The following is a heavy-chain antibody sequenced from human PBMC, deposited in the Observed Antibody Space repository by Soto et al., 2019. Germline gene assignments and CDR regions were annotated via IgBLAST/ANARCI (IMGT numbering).Heavy chain of an antibody. J-gene: IGHJ6*03. CDR2: ISAYNGNT. D-gene: IGHD1-7*01. CDR3: ARYGTGTTMGYYYYYMDV. Sequence: QVQLVQSGAEVKKPGASVKVSCKASGYTFTSYGISWVRQAPGQGLEWKGWISAYNGNTNYAQKLQGRVTMTTDTSTSTAYMELRSLRSDDTAVYYCARYGTGTTMGYYYYYMDVWGKGTTVTVSS. V-gene: IGHV1-18*01. CDR1: GYTFTSYG.